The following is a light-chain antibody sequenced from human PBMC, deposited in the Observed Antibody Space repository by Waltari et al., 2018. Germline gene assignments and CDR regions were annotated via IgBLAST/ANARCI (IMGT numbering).Light chain of an antibody. CDR1: SSDVGSYNL. CDR2: EGS. V-gene: IGLV2-23*01. CDR3: CSYAGSSTVV. J-gene: IGLJ2*01. Sequence: SALTQPASVSGSPGQSTTISCPGNSSDVGSYNLVSWYQQHPGKAPKLMIYEGSKRPSGVSNRFSGSKSGNTASLTISGLQAEDEADYYCCSYAGSSTVVFGGGTKLTVL.